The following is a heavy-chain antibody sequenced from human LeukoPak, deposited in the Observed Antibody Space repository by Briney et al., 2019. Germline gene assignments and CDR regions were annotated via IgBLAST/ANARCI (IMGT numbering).Heavy chain of an antibody. Sequence: SETLSLTCTVSGGSISSYYWSWIRQPAGEGLEWIGRIYTSGSTNYNPSLKSRVTMSVDTSKNQFSLKLSSVTAADTAVYYCARDGYYDSSGYKPFDYWGQGTLVTVSS. J-gene: IGHJ4*02. CDR2: IYTSGST. V-gene: IGHV4-4*07. D-gene: IGHD3-22*01. CDR1: GGSISSYY. CDR3: ARDGYYDSSGYKPFDY.